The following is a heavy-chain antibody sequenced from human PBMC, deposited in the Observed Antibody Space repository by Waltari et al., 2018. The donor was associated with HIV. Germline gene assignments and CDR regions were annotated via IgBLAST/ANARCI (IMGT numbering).Heavy chain of an antibody. D-gene: IGHD3-16*01. CDR2: IWSDGYNK. CDR1: GSTFRGYG. Sequence: QVYLMESGGGVVQPGGSLKHSCAASGSTFRGYGVHWVRQAPGKGLEWVAVIWSDGYNKFYADSVRGRFTFSRDNSKYTLSLQMNSLRAEDTALYYCVKERGPFNGFDIWGQGTMVTVSS. CDR3: VKERGPFNGFDI. V-gene: IGHV3-33*06. J-gene: IGHJ3*02.